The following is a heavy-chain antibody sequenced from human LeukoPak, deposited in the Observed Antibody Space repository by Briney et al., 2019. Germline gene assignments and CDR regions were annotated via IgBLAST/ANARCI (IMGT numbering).Heavy chain of an antibody. D-gene: IGHD1-26*01. CDR2: ISGSGGST. CDR1: GFTFSTYD. Sequence: GGSLRLSCAASGFTFSTYDMSWVRQAPGKGLEWVSAISGSGGSTFYADSVKGRFTISRDNSKNTLYLQMNSLRAEDTAVYYCAKKYSTGLDPWGQGTLVTVSS. V-gene: IGHV3-23*01. J-gene: IGHJ5*02. CDR3: AKKYSTGLDP.